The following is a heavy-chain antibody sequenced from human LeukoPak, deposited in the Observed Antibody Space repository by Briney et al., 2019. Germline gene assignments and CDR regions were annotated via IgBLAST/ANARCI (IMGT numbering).Heavy chain of an antibody. J-gene: IGHJ4*02. CDR2: IWYDGSNK. CDR3: AREITAAGNYFDY. Sequence: GGSLRLSCAASGFTFSSYGMHWVRQAPGKGLEWVAVIWYDGSNKYYADSVKGRFTISRDNSKNTLYLQMNSLRAEDTALYYCAREITAAGNYFDYWGQGTPVTASP. CDR1: GFTFSSYG. V-gene: IGHV3-33*01. D-gene: IGHD6-13*01.